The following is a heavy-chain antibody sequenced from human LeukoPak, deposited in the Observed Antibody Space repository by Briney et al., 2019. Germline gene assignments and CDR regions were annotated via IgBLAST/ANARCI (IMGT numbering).Heavy chain of an antibody. V-gene: IGHV3-30*18. CDR3: AKDLFYYDKGGFDY. Sequence: PGGSLRLSCAASGFTFSSYDLHWVRQAPDKGLEGVAFISYDGSNKIYGDSVKGRFTISRDNSKNTLYLQMNSLRTEDTAVYYCAKDLFYYDKGGFDYLGQGTLVTVSS. CDR2: ISYDGSNK. CDR1: GFTFSSYD. D-gene: IGHD3-22*01. J-gene: IGHJ4*02.